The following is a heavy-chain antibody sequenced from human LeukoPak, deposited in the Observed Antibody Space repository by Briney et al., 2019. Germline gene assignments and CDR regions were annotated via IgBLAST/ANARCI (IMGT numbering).Heavy chain of an antibody. CDR1: GGSISSYL. V-gene: IGHV4-59*01. CDR2: IYYSGNT. J-gene: IGHJ4*02. D-gene: IGHD3-22*01. Sequence: SETLSLTCTVSGGSISSYLWSWIRQSPGKGLEWIGYIYYSGNTKYNASLKSRVTISVDTSKNQFSLKLSSVTAAGTAVYYCARSPAPDWVNYYDSSGYYSIFDYWGQGTLVTVSS. CDR3: ARSPAPDWVNYYDSSGYYSIFDY.